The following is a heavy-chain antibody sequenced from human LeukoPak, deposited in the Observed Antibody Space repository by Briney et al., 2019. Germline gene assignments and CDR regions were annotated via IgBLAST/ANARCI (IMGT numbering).Heavy chain of an antibody. Sequence: ASVKVSCTASGYTFTDFHIYWVRQAPGQGLEWMGWINPKSSRTNYAQKFQGRVTMTRDTSISTAYMELTSLRSDDTAVYYCARNGGTSGPDLDYWGQGTLVTVFS. V-gene: IGHV1-2*02. J-gene: IGHJ4*02. CDR1: GYTFTDFH. CDR3: ARNGGTSGPDLDY. CDR2: INPKSSRT. D-gene: IGHD3-3*01.